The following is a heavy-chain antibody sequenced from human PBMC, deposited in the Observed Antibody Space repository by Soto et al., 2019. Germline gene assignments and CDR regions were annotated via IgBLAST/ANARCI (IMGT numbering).Heavy chain of an antibody. J-gene: IGHJ4*02. CDR1: GYTFTSYA. Sequence: GASVKVSCKASGYTFTSYAMHWVRQASGQRLEWMGWINAGNGNTKYSQKFQGRVTITRDTSASTAYMELSSLRSEDTAVYYCASSFPSCSSTSCYYYFAYWGQGTLVTVSS. V-gene: IGHV1-3*01. CDR3: ASSFPSCSSTSCYYYFAY. CDR2: INAGNGNT. D-gene: IGHD2-2*01.